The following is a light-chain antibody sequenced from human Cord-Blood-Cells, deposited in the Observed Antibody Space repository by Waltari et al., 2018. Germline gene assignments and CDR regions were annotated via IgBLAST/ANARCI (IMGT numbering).Light chain of an antibody. V-gene: IGLV2-23*02. CDR1: SRAAGRYNL. CDR2: EVS. Sequence: QSALTQPASVPGSPGQSNTISCTGTSRAAGRYNLVSWYQQNTGKAPKLMIYEVSKRPTGFSNRFSGSKSSNTASLTISGLQAEDEADYYCCSYAGSSTWVFGGGTKLTVL. J-gene: IGLJ3*02. CDR3: CSYAGSSTWV.